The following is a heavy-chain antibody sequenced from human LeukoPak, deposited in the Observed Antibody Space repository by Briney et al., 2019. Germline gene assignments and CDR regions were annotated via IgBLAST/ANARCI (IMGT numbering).Heavy chain of an antibody. CDR3: ARDLRSYYCSGTNYLYP. V-gene: IGHV4-39*07. D-gene: IGHD3-10*01. CDR2: IYNNGHT. CDR1: SDSIRSSSYY. Sequence: PSETLSLTCSLSSDSIRSSSYYWGWIRQPPGKGLEWIGSIYNNGHTYYIPSLNRRLTISVDTSKNQSSLKLTSLIAAVTAVYYCARDLRSYYCSGTNYLYPSGEGTLVIVAS. J-gene: IGHJ5*02.